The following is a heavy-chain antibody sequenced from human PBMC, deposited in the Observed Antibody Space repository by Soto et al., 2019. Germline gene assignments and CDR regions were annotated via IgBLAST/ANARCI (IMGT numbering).Heavy chain of an antibody. CDR2: TFVTGAT. D-gene: IGHD3-10*01. CDR1: GEALGSGQSY. CDR3: ARGRSESAGSSFGRRMDV. J-gene: IGHJ6*02. Sequence: QVQLQESGPGLVKSSETLSLICFVSGEALGSGQSYWNWLRQAPGKGLEWIGQTFVTGATKCSASLKSRVTMYVDTSKSQISLTLTSVTAADSATYVCARGRSESAGSSFGRRMDVWGQGTTVTVSS. V-gene: IGHV4-61*01.